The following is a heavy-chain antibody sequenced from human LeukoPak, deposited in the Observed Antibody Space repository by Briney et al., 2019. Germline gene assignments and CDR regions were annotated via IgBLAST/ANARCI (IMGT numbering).Heavy chain of an antibody. Sequence: GESLKISCKGSGYSFTSYWIGWVRQMPGKGLEWMGIIYPGDSDTRYSPSFQGQVTISADKSISTAYLQWSSLKASDTAMYYCARQVDCSSTSCYASSPFYYSDYWGQGTLVTVSS. CDR2: IYPGDSDT. J-gene: IGHJ4*02. D-gene: IGHD2-2*01. CDR1: GYSFTSYW. V-gene: IGHV5-51*01. CDR3: ARQVDCSSTSCYASSPFYYSDY.